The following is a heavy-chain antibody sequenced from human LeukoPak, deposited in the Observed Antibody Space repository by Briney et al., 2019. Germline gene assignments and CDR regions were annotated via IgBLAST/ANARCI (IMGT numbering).Heavy chain of an antibody. V-gene: IGHV4-59*01. J-gene: IGHJ5*02. CDR1: GGSISSYY. D-gene: IGHD3-3*01. CDR3: ARGRSRGPFGVVIISWFDP. Sequence: SETLSLTCTVSGGSISSYYWSWIRQPPGKGLEWIGYIYYSGSTNYNPSLKSRVTISVDTSKNQFSLKLSSVTAADTAVYYCARGRSRGPFGVVIISWFDPWGQGTLVTVSS. CDR2: IYYSGST.